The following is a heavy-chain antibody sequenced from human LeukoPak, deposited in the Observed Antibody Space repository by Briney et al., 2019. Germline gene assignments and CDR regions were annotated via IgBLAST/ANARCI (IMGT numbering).Heavy chain of an antibody. V-gene: IGHV4-59*08. CDR2: IYYSGST. CDR1: GGSISSYY. J-gene: IGHJ2*01. D-gene: IGHD3-22*01. Sequence: SETLSLTCTVSGGSISSYYWSWTRQPPGKGLEWIGYIYYSGSTNYNPSLKSRVTISVDTSKNQFSLKLSSVTAADTAVYYCARRAQNYYDSSGNWYFDLWGRGTLVTVSS. CDR3: ARRAQNYYDSSGNWYFDL.